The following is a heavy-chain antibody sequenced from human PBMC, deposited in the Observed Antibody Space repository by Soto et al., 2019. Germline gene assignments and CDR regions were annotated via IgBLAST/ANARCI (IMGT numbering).Heavy chain of an antibody. CDR3: ATYYDSSGYYYFDY. CDR1: GGYISSGGYY. D-gene: IGHD3-22*01. V-gene: IGHV4-31*03. CDR2: IYHSGSA. Sequence: QVQLQESGPGLVKPSQTLSLTCIVSGGYISSGGYYWTWIRQHPGKGLEWIGYIYHSGSAYYNPSPKSRVTISVDTSKNQFSLKLSSVTAADTAVYYCATYYDSSGYYYFDYWGQGTRVTVSS. J-gene: IGHJ4*02.